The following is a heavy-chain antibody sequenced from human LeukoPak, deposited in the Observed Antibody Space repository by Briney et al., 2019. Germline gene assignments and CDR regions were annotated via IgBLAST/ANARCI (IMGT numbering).Heavy chain of an antibody. V-gene: IGHV1-2*06. D-gene: IGHD2-2*01. CDR2: INPNRGGT. CDR3: ARVLLEYQLPPRDYYYYYMDV. CDR1: GYTFTGYY. Sequence: ASVTVSCTASGYTFTGYYMHWVRQAPGQGLEWMGRINPNRGGTIYAQKFQGRVTMTRDTSISTAYMELSRVRSDDTAVYYCARVLLEYQLPPRDYYYYYMDVWGKGTTVTVSS. J-gene: IGHJ6*03.